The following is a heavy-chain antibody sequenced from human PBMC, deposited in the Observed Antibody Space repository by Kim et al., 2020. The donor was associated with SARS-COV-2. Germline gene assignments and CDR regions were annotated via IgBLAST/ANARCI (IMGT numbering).Heavy chain of an antibody. CDR1: GYSFTSYW. CDR2: IYPGDSDT. J-gene: IGHJ3*02. V-gene: IGHV5-51*01. Sequence: GESLKISCKGSGYSFTSYWIGWVRQMPGKGLEWMGIIYPGDSDTRYSPSFQGQVTISADKSISTAYLQWSSLKASDTAMYYCARPNKGYCSGGSCNHDAFDIWGQGTMVTVSS. CDR3: ARPNKGYCSGGSCNHDAFDI. D-gene: IGHD2-15*01.